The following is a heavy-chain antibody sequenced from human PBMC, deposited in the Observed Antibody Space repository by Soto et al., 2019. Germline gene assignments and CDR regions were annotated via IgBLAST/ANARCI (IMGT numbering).Heavy chain of an antibody. CDR3: AKTSIVGTTTGIDAFDI. D-gene: IGHD1-26*01. J-gene: IGHJ3*02. V-gene: IGHV3-23*01. CDR1: GFTVSSNY. CDR2: ISGSGGST. Sequence: PGGSLRLSCAASGFTVSSNYMSWVRQAPGKGLEWVSAISGSGGSTYYADSVKGRFTISRDNSKNTLYLQMNSLRAEDTAVYYCAKTSIVGTTTGIDAFDIWGQGTMVPVSS.